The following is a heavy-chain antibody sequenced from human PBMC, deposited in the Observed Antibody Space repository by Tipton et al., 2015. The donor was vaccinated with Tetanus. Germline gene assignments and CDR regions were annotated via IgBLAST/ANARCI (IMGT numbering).Heavy chain of an antibody. V-gene: IGHV4-59*01. Sequence: TLSLTCSVSGGSLSTYFWTWIRQPPGKGLEWVGNISYTGSTNYNPSLKSRVTISVDTSKNQFSLKLSSVTAADTAVYYCARAGGGSWGNFDYWGQGTLVTVSS. CDR2: ISYTGST. J-gene: IGHJ4*02. D-gene: IGHD6-13*01. CDR3: ARAGGGSWGNFDY. CDR1: GGSLSTYF.